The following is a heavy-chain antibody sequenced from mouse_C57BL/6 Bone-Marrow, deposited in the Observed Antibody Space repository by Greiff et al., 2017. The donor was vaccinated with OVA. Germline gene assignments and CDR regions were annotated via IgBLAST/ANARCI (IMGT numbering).Heavy chain of an antibody. V-gene: IGHV3-6*01. CDR1: GYSITSGYY. D-gene: IGHD2-2*01. CDR2: ISYDGSN. Sequence: EVKLQESGPGLVKPSQSLSLTCSVTGYSITSGYYWNWIRQFPGNKLEWMGYISYDGSNNYNPSLKNRISITRDTSKNQFFLKLNSVTTEDTATYYCARDFGYDKGYWGQGTTLTVSS. J-gene: IGHJ2*01. CDR3: ARDFGYDKGY.